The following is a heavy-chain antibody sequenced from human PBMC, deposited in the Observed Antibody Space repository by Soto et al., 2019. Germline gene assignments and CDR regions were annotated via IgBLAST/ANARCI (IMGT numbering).Heavy chain of an antibody. Sequence: QLHLVQSGAEVKKPGSSLKVSCKASGGTFSNSGISWVRQAPGQGLEWMGGIIPIIGVTHYAQKFQGRVTISALSSTGTAYMELTNLGFEDTALYYCARESLGAKGADHWGQGTLVTVSS. CDR2: IIPIIGVT. J-gene: IGHJ4*02. V-gene: IGHV1-69*17. D-gene: IGHD3-16*01. CDR3: ARESLGAKGADH. CDR1: GGTFSNSG.